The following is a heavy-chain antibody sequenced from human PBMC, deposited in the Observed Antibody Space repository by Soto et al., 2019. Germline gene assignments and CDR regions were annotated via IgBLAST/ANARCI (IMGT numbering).Heavy chain of an antibody. CDR2: IYYSGST. CDR1: GGSISSSSYY. Sequence: SETLSLTCTVSGGSISSSSYYWGWIRQPPGKGLEWIGSIYYSGSTYYNPPLKSRVTISVDTSKNQFSLKLSSVTAADTAVYYCARSTYYDFWSGYYNYYYYGMDVWGQGTTVTVSS. CDR3: ARSTYYDFWSGYYNYYYYGMDV. J-gene: IGHJ6*02. V-gene: IGHV4-39*01. D-gene: IGHD3-3*01.